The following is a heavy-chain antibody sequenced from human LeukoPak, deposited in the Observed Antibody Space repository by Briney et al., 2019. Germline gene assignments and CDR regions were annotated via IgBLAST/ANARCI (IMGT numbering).Heavy chain of an antibody. CDR3: ARGGGPAALSLPSSFDN. CDR2: IIPIFGTA. Sequence: SVKVSCKASGGTFSSYAISWVRQAPGQGLEWMGGIIPIFGTANHAQKFQGRVTITADESTSTAYMELSSLRSEDTAVYYCARGGGPAALSLPSSFDNWGQGTLVTVSS. V-gene: IGHV1-69*13. J-gene: IGHJ4*02. CDR1: GGTFSSYA. D-gene: IGHD2-2*01.